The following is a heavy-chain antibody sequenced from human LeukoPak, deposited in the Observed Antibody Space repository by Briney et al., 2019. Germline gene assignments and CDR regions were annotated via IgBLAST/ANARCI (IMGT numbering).Heavy chain of an antibody. V-gene: IGHV1-2*02. CDR1: GYTFTGYY. Sequence: ASVKVSCKASGYTFTGYYMHWVRQAPGQGLEWMGWINPNSGGTNYAQKFQGRVTMTRDTSISTAYMELSRLRSDDTAVYYCASPATLQTLYGSGSCNYWGQGTLVTVSS. J-gene: IGHJ4*02. D-gene: IGHD3-10*01. CDR3: ASPATLQTLYGSGSCNY. CDR2: INPNSGGT.